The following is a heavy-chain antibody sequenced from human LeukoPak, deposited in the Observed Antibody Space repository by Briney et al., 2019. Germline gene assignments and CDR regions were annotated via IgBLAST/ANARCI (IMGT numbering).Heavy chain of an antibody. J-gene: IGHJ1*01. Sequence: PGRSLRLSCAASGFSFSTYGMFWVRQAPGKGLEWVGVISYDGSNQYYADSVKGRFTISRDNSKNTLYLQMDSLRAEDTAVYYCAKGDFWNGLGEYFLYWGQGTLVTVSS. CDR3: AKGDFWNGLGEYFLY. D-gene: IGHD3-3*01. CDR1: GFSFSTYG. CDR2: ISYDGSNQ. V-gene: IGHV3-33*05.